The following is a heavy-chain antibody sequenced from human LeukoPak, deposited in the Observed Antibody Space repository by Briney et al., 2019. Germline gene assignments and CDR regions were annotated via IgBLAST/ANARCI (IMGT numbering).Heavy chain of an antibody. J-gene: IGHJ3*01. CDR3: ARETRYYYDSSGYYPR. CDR2: IYYSGST. V-gene: IGHV4-39*07. Sequence: SETLSLTCTVSGGSISSSSYYWGWIRQPPGKGLEWIGSIYYSGSTYYNPSLKSRVTISVDTSKNQFSLKLSSVTAADTAVYYCARETRYYYDSSGYYPRWGQGTMTTVSS. D-gene: IGHD3-22*01. CDR1: GGSISSSSYY.